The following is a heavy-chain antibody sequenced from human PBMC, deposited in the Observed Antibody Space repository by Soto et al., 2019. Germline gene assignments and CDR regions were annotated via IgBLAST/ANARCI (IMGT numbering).Heavy chain of an antibody. Sequence: GASVKVSCKASGYTFTSYAMHWVRQAPGQRLEWMGWINAGNGNTKYSQKFQGRVTITRDTSASTAYMELSSLRSEDTAVYYCASVDIHYVFWRGSRMDVWGQGPTVTGSS. CDR2: INAGNGNT. CDR1: GYTFTSYA. J-gene: IGHJ6*02. V-gene: IGHV1-3*01. D-gene: IGHD3-3*01. CDR3: ASVDIHYVFWRGSRMDV.